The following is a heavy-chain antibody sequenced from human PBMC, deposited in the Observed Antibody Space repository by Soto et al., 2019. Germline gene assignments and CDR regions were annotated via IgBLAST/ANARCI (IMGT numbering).Heavy chain of an antibody. CDR3: ARVRRSDYGGLYYGMDV. CDR2: IYFTGGT. Sequence: PSETLSLTCTVSGGSVSSGSYYWGWIRQSPGKGLEWIGDIYFTGGTNQNPSLKSRVTTSVDTSKNQFSLNLSSVTAADTAVYYCARVRRSDYGGLYYGMDVWGQGTTVTVSS. V-gene: IGHV4-39*07. J-gene: IGHJ6*02. D-gene: IGHD4-17*01. CDR1: GGSVSSGSYY.